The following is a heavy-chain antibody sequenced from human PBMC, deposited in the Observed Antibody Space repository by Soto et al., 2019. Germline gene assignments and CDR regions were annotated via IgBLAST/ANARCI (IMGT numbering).Heavy chain of an antibody. CDR1: GGSITDYS. D-gene: IGHD2-21*02. CDR2: IFSSGST. J-gene: IGHJ5*02. V-gene: IGHV4-4*07. Sequence: RSEALSLTCTGSGGSITDYSSVWIGQPAGKGLEWIGRIFSSGSTNYNPSLKGRITMSLDTSKNQFSLKLNSATATDTAVYICARDQGVVVTADNWFDPWGQGILVTVSS. CDR3: ARDQGVVVTADNWFDP.